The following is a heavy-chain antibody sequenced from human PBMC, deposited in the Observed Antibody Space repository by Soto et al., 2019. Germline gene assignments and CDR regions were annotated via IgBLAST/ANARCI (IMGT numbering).Heavy chain of an antibody. CDR3: AKDQGGYLVSGMDV. CDR1: GYTFTDYY. D-gene: IGHD1-26*01. J-gene: IGHJ6*02. V-gene: IGHV1-2*02. Sequence: ASVKVSCKASGYTFTDYYIYWLRQAPGHGLEWMGWINPNSGATNYAHNFQGRVTMTRDTSIRAAYMELSRLSSDDTAVYYCAKDQGGYLVSGMDVWGQGTTVTAP. CDR2: INPNSGAT.